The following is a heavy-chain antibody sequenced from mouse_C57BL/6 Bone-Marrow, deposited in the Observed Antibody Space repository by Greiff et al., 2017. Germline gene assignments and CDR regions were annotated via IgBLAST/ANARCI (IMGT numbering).Heavy chain of an antibody. CDR3: ARSQLGHYFDY. D-gene: IGHD4-1*02. CDR2: IDPSDSYT. J-gene: IGHJ2*01. Sequence: VQLQQPGAELVMPGASVKLSCKASGYTFTSYWMHWVKQRPGQGLEWIGEIDPSDSYTNYNQKFKGKSTLTVDKSSSTAYMQLSSLTSEDSAVYYCARSQLGHYFDYWGQGTNLTVSS. V-gene: IGHV1-69*01. CDR1: GYTFTSYW.